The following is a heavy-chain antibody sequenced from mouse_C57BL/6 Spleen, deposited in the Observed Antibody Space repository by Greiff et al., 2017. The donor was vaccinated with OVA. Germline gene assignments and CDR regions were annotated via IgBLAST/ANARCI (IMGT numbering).Heavy chain of an antibody. D-gene: IGHD1-1*01. CDR2: ILPGSGST. CDR1: GYTFTGYW. CDR3: ASGYYGSIAY. J-gene: IGHJ3*01. V-gene: IGHV1-9*01. Sequence: VQLQQSGAELMKPGASVKLSCKATGYTFTGYWIEWVKQRPGHGLEWIGEILPGSGSTNYNEKFKGKATFTEDTSSNTAYMQLNSLTTEDSAIDYCASGYYGSIAYWGQGTLVTVSA.